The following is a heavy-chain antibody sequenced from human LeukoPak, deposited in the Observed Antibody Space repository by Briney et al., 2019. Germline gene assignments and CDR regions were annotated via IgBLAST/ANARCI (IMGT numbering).Heavy chain of an antibody. V-gene: IGHV3-30*04. CDR2: ISYDGSNK. CDR3: ARDRGVPGYHYDSSDYAHFDY. D-gene: IGHD3-22*01. Sequence: GGSLRLSCAASGFTFSSYAMHWVRQAPGKGLEWVAVISYDGSNKYYADSVKGRFTISRDNAKNSLYLQMNSLRAEDTAVYYCARDRGVPGYHYDSSDYAHFDYWGQGTLVTVSS. J-gene: IGHJ4*02. CDR1: GFTFSSYA.